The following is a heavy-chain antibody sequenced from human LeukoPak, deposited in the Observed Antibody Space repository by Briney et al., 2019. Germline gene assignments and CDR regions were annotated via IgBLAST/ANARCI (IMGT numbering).Heavy chain of an antibody. Sequence: PGGSLRLSCAASGFTFSSYEMNWVRQAPGKGLEWVSHISSSGSTIYYADSVKGRFTISRDNAKNSLYLQMNSLRAEDTAVYYCARAVSEWEPYYDYWGQGTLVTVSS. D-gene: IGHD1-26*01. V-gene: IGHV3-48*03. CDR2: ISSSGSTI. CDR3: ARAVSEWEPYYDY. J-gene: IGHJ4*02. CDR1: GFTFSSYE.